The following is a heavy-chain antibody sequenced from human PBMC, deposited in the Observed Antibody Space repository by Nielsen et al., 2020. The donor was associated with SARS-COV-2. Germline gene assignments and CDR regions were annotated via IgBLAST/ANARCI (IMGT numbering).Heavy chain of an antibody. CDR1: GGSMSGATHY. Sequence: GSLRLSCTVSGGSMSGATHYWAWIRQSPMKGLEWIGSIYHTGIPYYNPSFSSRVTISADTSKNQFSLKLHSVTAADTAVYFCARRNYYGSGDQDWYFDLWGRGTLVTVSS. CDR3: ARRNYYGSGDQDWYFDL. J-gene: IGHJ2*01. CDR2: IYHTGIP. D-gene: IGHD3-10*01. V-gene: IGHV4-39*01.